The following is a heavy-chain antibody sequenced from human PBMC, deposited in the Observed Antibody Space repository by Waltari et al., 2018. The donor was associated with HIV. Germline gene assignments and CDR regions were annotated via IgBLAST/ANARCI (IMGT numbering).Heavy chain of an antibody. V-gene: IGHV3-21*02. J-gene: IGHJ3*01. D-gene: IGHD3-3*01. CDR2: ISGGSDYK. CDR1: GFTFSNYN. CDR3: VRGRLYAGWSGFDV. Sequence: VQLVESGGGLVKPGGSLRLSCAGSGFTFSNYNIHWVRQVTGRGLARVSRISGGSDYKDYADSVKGRFTISRDNAKNSLFLQMNSLRAEDTAVYYCVRGRLYAGWSGFDVWGQGTMVTVSS.